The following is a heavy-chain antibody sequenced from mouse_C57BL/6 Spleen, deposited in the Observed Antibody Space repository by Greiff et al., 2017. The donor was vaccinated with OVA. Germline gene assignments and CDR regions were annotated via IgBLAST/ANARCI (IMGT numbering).Heavy chain of an antibody. D-gene: IGHD1-1*01. Sequence: EVKLMESGGGLVQPGGSMKLSCAASGFTFSDAWMDWVRQSPEKGLEWVAEIRNKANNNATYYAEFVKGRFTISRDDSKSSVYLQMNSLRAEDTGIYYCTCGSSWYFDVWGTGTTVTVSS. CDR2: IRNKANNNAT. CDR3: TCGSSWYFDV. CDR1: GFTFSDAW. J-gene: IGHJ1*03. V-gene: IGHV6-6*01.